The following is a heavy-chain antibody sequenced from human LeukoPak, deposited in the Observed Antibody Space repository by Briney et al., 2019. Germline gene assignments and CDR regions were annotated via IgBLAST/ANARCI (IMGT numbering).Heavy chain of an antibody. CDR1: GFTVSSNY. CDR2: IYSGGST. CDR3: ARELGSYSSSSQGDY. J-gene: IGHJ4*02. Sequence: GGSLRLSCAASGFTVSSNYMTWVRQAPGKGLEWISVIYSGGSTYYADSVKGRITISRDNSKNTLYLQMNSLRAEDTAVYYCARELGSYSSSSQGDYWGQGTLVTVSS. V-gene: IGHV3-66*01. D-gene: IGHD6-6*01.